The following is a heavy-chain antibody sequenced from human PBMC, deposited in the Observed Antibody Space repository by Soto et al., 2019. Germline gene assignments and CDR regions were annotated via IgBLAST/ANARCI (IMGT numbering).Heavy chain of an antibody. D-gene: IGHD3-3*01. CDR1: GGSISSSYW. Sequence: QVQLQESGPGLVKPSGTLSLTCAVSGGSISSSYWWNWVRQTPRGGLEWIGKIYHGGTTNYNPSLKDRVPISVDQSKNQFSLKLTSVTAADTAVYYCVSSLNYDFWRDGGRHFYFDYWGRGILATVSS. V-gene: IGHV4-4*02. CDR2: IYHGGTT. CDR3: VSSLNYDFWRDGGRHFYFDY. J-gene: IGHJ4*02.